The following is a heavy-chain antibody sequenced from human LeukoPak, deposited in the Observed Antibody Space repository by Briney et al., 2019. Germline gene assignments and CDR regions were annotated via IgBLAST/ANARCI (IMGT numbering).Heavy chain of an antibody. Sequence: ASVKVSCKASGCTFTSYGISWVRQAPGQGLEWMGWISAYNGNTNYAQKLQGRVTMTTDTSTSTAYMELRSLRSDDTAVYYCASSIPGATVASWGQGTLVTVSS. V-gene: IGHV1-18*01. CDR3: ASSIPGATVAS. CDR2: ISAYNGNT. CDR1: GCTFTSYG. D-gene: IGHD4-23*01. J-gene: IGHJ5*02.